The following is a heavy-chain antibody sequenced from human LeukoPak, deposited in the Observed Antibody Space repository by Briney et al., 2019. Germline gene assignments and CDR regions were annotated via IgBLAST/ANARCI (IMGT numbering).Heavy chain of an antibody. J-gene: IGHJ4*02. Sequence: GASVKVSCKASGYTFTAYGISWVRQAPGQGLEWMGWISGYNGNANYAQKLQGRVTMTTDTSTSTAYMELRSLRSDDTAVYYCARGGVVPAAIASDYWGQGTLVTVSS. V-gene: IGHV1-18*01. CDR3: ARGGVVPAAIASDY. CDR1: GYTFTAYG. CDR2: ISGYNGNA. D-gene: IGHD2-2*02.